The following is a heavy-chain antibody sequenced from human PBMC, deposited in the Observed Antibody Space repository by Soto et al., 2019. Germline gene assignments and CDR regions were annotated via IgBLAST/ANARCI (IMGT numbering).Heavy chain of an antibody. CDR3: AREGPAPYCYYGIDV. Sequence: QVQLVQSGGEVKKPGASVKVSCKTCGYSCTTYGISWVRQAPGQGLEWMGRISACNGNTHYAQKLQGRVTMTTHTSTRAAYMALRTLRPAATAVCCWAREGPAPYCYYGIDVWGQGRRVTVSS. CDR1: GYSCTTYG. J-gene: IGHJ6*02. V-gene: IGHV1-18*01. CDR2: ISACNGNT.